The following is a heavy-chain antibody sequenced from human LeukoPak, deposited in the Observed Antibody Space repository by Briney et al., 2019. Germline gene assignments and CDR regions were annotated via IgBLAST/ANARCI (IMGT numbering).Heavy chain of an antibody. D-gene: IGHD2-2*01. CDR3: ARDGQLDGGLDP. Sequence: ASVKVSCKASGGTFSSYAISWVRQAPGQGLEWMGGIIPIFGTANYAQKFQGRVTITADESTSTAYMELSSLRSEDTAVYYCARDGQLDGGLDPWGQGTLVTVSS. V-gene: IGHV1-69*13. CDR2: IIPIFGTA. CDR1: GGTFSSYA. J-gene: IGHJ5*02.